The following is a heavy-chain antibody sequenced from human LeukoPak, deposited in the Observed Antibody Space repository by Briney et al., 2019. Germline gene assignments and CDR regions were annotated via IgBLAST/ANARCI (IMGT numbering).Heavy chain of an antibody. CDR2: ISSSSGTI. V-gene: IGHV3-48*04. CDR3: ARGPGSGHYFDY. CDR1: GFTFSTSP. D-gene: IGHD2-15*01. Sequence: PGGSLRLSCAASGFTFSTSPMNWVRQAPGKGPEWVSYISSSSGTIYYADSVEGRFTISRDNAENSLYLQMNSLRAEDTAVYYCARGPGSGHYFDYWGQGTLVTVSS. J-gene: IGHJ4*02.